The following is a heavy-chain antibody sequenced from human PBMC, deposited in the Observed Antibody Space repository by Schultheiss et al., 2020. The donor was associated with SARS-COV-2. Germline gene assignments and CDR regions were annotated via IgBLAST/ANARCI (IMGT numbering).Heavy chain of an antibody. CDR1: GYTFTSYG. J-gene: IGHJ6*02. CDR2: IIPIFGTA. D-gene: IGHD3-3*01. V-gene: IGHV1-69*13. Sequence: SVKVSCKASGYTFTSYGISWVRQAPGQGLEWMGGIIPIFGTANYAQKFQGRVTITADESTSTAYMELRSLRSDDTAVYYCARGGGLRFLEWPDYYYYGMDVWGQGTTVTVSS. CDR3: ARGGGLRFLEWPDYYYYGMDV.